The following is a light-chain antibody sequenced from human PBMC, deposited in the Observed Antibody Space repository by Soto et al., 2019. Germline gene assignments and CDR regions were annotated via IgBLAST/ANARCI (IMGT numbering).Light chain of an antibody. Sequence: EIVLTQSPGTLSLSAGESATLXXRASQSVSSSYLAWYQQKPGQAPRXXIYGASSRATGIPDRFSGSGSGTDFTLTISRLEPEDFAVYYCQQYGSSSITFGQGTRLEIK. J-gene: IGKJ5*01. CDR1: QSVSSSY. CDR3: QQYGSSSIT. CDR2: GAS. V-gene: IGKV3-20*01.